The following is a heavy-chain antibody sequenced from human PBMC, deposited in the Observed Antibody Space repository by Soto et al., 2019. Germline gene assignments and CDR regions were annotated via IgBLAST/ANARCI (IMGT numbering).Heavy chain of an antibody. CDR3: AKANSGDDDEFDY. Sequence: GASVKVSCKASGYTFTGYYMHRVRQAPGQGLEWMGWINPKSGGSSYAQKFQGRVTMTRDTSSSSAYMELSSLRSDDTAVYYCAKANSGDDDEFDYWGQGTPVTVSS. V-gene: IGHV1-2*02. D-gene: IGHD5-12*01. CDR2: INPKSGGS. J-gene: IGHJ4*02. CDR1: GYTFTGYY.